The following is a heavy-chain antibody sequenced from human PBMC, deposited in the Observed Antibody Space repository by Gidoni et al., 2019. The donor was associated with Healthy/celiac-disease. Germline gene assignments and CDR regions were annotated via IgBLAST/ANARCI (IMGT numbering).Heavy chain of an antibody. Sequence: EVQLVESGGGLVKPGGSLRLSCAASGFTFSSYSMNWVRQAPGKGLEWVSSISSSSGYIYYADSVKGRFTISRDNAKNSLYLQMNSLRAEDTAVYYCARVYAWEGRIDYWGQGTLVTVSS. CDR3: ARVYAWEGRIDY. CDR1: GFTFSSYS. CDR2: ISSSSGYI. V-gene: IGHV3-21*01. J-gene: IGHJ4*02. D-gene: IGHD1-26*01.